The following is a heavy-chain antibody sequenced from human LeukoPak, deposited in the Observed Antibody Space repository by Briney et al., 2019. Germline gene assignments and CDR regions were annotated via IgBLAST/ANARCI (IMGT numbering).Heavy chain of an antibody. CDR2: ISGSGGST. CDR3: AKGDSSGYYPPYNWFDP. V-gene: IGHV3-23*01. J-gene: IGHJ5*02. CDR1: RFTFSSYS. Sequence: GGSLRLSCAASRFTFSSYSMNWVRQAPGKGLEWVSAISGSGGSTYYADSVKGRFTISRDNSKNTLYLQMNSLRAEDTAVYYCAKGDSSGYYPPYNWFDPWGQGTLVTVSS. D-gene: IGHD3-22*01.